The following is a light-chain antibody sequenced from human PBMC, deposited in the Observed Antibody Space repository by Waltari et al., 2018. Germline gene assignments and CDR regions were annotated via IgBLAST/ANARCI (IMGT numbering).Light chain of an antibody. CDR3: QHYVRLPAT. J-gene: IGKJ1*01. V-gene: IGKV3-20*01. Sequence: EIVLTQSPGTLSLSPGERATLPCRASQSVGRTLAWYQQKPGQAPRLLIYGASSRATDIPDRFSGSGSGTDFSLTINRLEPEDFAVYFCQHYVRLPATFGQGTKVEIK. CDR2: GAS. CDR1: QSVGRT.